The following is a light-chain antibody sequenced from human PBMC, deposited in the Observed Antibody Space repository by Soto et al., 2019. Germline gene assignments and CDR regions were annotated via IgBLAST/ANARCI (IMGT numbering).Light chain of an antibody. CDR3: QQSYSTRET. Sequence: DIQMTQSPSSLSASVGDRVTITCRASQSISSYLNWYQQKPGEGPRLLIYAASSLQSGVPSRFSGSGSGTEFTLTISSLQPEDFATYYCQQSYSTRETFGQGTKVEIK. V-gene: IGKV1-39*01. CDR1: QSISSY. CDR2: AAS. J-gene: IGKJ1*01.